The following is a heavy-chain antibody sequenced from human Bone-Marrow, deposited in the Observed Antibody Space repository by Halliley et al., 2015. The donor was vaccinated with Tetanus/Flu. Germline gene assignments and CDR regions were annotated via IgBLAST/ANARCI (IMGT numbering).Heavy chain of an antibody. V-gene: IGHV5-51*03. J-gene: IGHJ4*02. CDR3: ARLTVADFKTFDY. Sequence: MQLVQSGAEVTKPGESLKISCKGSGYTFTNYWIGWVRQMPGKGLEWMGIIYPGDSDTRYSPSFQGQVTISVDKFITTAYLQWSRLEASDTAMYYCARLTVADFKTFDYWGQGTLVTVSS. CDR2: IYPGDSDT. CDR1: GYTFTNYW. D-gene: IGHD6-19*01.